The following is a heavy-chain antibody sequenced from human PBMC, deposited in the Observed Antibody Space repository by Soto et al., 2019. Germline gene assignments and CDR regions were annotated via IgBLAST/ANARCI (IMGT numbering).Heavy chain of an antibody. Sequence: QVQLQESGPGLVKPSQTLSLTRTVSGGSISSGGYYWSWIRQHPGKGLEWIGYIYYSGSTYYNPSLKSRVTISVDTSKNQFSLKLSSVTAADTAVYYCARATETFSRYQLHGGWFDPWGQGTLVTVSS. D-gene: IGHD2-2*01. CDR3: ARATETFSRYQLHGGWFDP. V-gene: IGHV4-31*03. CDR1: GGSISSGGYY. CDR2: IYYSGST. J-gene: IGHJ5*02.